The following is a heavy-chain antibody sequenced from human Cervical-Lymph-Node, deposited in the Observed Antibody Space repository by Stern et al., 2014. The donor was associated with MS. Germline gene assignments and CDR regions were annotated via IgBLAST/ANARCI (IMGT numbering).Heavy chain of an antibody. Sequence: EVQLVESGGGLVQPGGSLRLSCAASGFTFSSYWMHWVRQAPGKGLIWVSRINGDGSTTGYADSVEGRFTISRDNAKNTLYLQMNSLRAEDTAVYYCARSYGTLTGYSTNWFDPWGQGTLVTVSS. CDR1: GFTFSSYW. V-gene: IGHV3-74*01. CDR2: INGDGSTT. CDR3: ARSYGTLTGYSTNWFDP. J-gene: IGHJ5*02. D-gene: IGHD3-9*01.